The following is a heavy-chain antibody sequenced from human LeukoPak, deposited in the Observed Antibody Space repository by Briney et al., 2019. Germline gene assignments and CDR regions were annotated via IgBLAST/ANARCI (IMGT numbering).Heavy chain of an antibody. CDR3: ARQDIVVVPAARFYSWFDP. V-gene: IGHV4-39*01. J-gene: IGHJ5*02. Sequence: PSETLSLTCTVSGGSISSSTYYWGWIRQPPGKGLEWIGSIYYSGSTYYNPSLKSRVTISVDTSKNQFSLRLSSVSAADTAVYYCARQDIVVVPAARFYSWFDPWGQGTLVTVSS. D-gene: IGHD2-2*01. CDR1: GGSISSSTYY. CDR2: IYYSGST.